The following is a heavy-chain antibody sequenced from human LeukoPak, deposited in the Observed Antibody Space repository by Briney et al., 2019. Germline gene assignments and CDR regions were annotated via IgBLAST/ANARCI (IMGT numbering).Heavy chain of an antibody. Sequence: GGSLRLSCAASGFTFSSYWMSWVRQAPGKGLEWVANIKQDGSEKYYVDSVKGRFTISRDNAKNSLYLQMNSLRAEDTAVYYCASSKPDLPAVGSHDAFDIWGQGTMVTVSS. J-gene: IGHJ3*02. CDR3: ASSKPDLPAVGSHDAFDI. D-gene: IGHD6-13*01. V-gene: IGHV3-7*01. CDR2: IKQDGSEK. CDR1: GFTFSSYW.